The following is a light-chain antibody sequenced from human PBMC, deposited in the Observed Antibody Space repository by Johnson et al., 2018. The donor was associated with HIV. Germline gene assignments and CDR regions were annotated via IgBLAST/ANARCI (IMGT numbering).Light chain of an antibody. CDR1: SSNIGSNS. V-gene: IGLV1-51*02. CDR3: GTWYISLGV. CDR2: ENN. J-gene: IGLJ1*01. Sequence: HSVLTQPPSVSAAPGQKVTISCSGRSSNIGSNSVSWYQQLPGTAPKLLIYENNKRPSGIPDRFSGSKSGTSATLGITGLQTGDEADYYCGTWYISLGVFGTGTKVTVL.